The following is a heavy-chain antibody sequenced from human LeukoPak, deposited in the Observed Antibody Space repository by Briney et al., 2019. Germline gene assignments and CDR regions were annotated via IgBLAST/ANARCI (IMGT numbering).Heavy chain of an antibody. J-gene: IGHJ3*02. CDR2: INPSGGST. D-gene: IGHD3-3*01. Sequence: GASVKVSCKASGYTFTSYYMHWVRQAPGQGLEWMGIINPSGGSTSYAQKFQGSVTMTRDTSTSTVYMELSSLRSEDTAVYYCAKSGGGVADAFDIWGQGTMVTVSS. CDR1: GYTFTSYY. V-gene: IGHV1-46*01. CDR3: AKSGGGVADAFDI.